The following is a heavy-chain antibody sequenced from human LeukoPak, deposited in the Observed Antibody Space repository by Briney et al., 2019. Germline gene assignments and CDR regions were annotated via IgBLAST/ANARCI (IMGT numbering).Heavy chain of an antibody. CDR3: ARDDTRLGYSDY. CDR1: GASISSYY. V-gene: IGHV4-59*12. CDR2: IYYSGST. J-gene: IGHJ4*02. Sequence: SETLSLTCTVSGASISSYYWSWIRQPPGKGLEWIGYIYYSGSTNYNPSLKSRVTMSVDTSKNQFSLKLSSVTAADTAVYYCARDDTRLGYSDYWGQGTLVTVSS.